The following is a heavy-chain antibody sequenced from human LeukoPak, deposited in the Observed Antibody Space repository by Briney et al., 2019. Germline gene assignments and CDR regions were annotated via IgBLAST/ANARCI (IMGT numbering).Heavy chain of an antibody. D-gene: IGHD6-13*01. CDR1: GGSISSYY. J-gene: IGHJ5*02. CDR2: IYYSGST. V-gene: IGHV4-59*12. Sequence: SETLSLTCTVSGGSISSYYWSWIRQPPGKGLEWIGYIYYSGSTNYNPSLKSRVTISVDTSKNQFSLKLSSVTAADTAVYYCARSRGVAAAAWFDPWGQGTLVTVSS. CDR3: ARSRGVAAAAWFDP.